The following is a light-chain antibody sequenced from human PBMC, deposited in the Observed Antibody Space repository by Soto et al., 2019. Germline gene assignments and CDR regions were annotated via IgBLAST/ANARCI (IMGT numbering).Light chain of an antibody. CDR2: GAS. CDR3: QQHDSSPLT. Sequence: EIVLTQSPGTLSVSPSERASVSCRASQGVGRLLAWSQQKPGQAPSLLIYGASGRATGTPDRFSGSGSGTDFTLTISRLEPQDFAVYHCQQHDSSPLTFGGGTKVDIK. J-gene: IGKJ4*01. V-gene: IGKV3-20*01. CDR1: QGVGRL.